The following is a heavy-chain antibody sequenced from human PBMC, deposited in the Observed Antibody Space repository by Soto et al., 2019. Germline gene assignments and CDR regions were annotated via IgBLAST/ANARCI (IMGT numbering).Heavy chain of an antibody. CDR2: IYFTGNT. V-gene: IGHV4-61*01. Sequence: PSETLSLTCTVSGDSVSSGNYYWSWIRQPPGKGLEWIGSIYFTGNTNYNPSLKSRLTMSMDTSRNLFSLRLGSVTAADTAVYYCGRVPVDTYMIYWSDPWGQGTLVTVSS. J-gene: IGHJ5*02. CDR1: GDSVSSGNYY. D-gene: IGHD3-16*01. CDR3: GRVPVDTYMIYWSDP.